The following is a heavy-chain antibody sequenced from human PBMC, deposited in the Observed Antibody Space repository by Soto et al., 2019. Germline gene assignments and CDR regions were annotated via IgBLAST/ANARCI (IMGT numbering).Heavy chain of an antibody. V-gene: IGHV3-21*01. CDR1: GFTFSSYS. CDR2: ISSSSSYI. J-gene: IGHJ4*02. Sequence: EVQLVESGGGLVKPGGSLRLSCAASGFTFSSYSMNWVRQVPGKGLEWVASISSSSSYIYYADSVKGRFTISRDNAKNSLYLQMNSLRAEDTAVYYCARAKRGIAAAGVFDYWCQGTLVTVSS. D-gene: IGHD6-13*01. CDR3: ARAKRGIAAAGVFDY.